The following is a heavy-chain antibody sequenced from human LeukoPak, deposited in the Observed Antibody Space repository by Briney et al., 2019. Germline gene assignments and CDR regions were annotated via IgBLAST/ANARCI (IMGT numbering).Heavy chain of an antibody. CDR3: ARAVVWLPFDY. CDR2: IHPSGST. CDR1: GDSTSSGTYY. V-gene: IGHV4-61*02. J-gene: IGHJ4*02. D-gene: IGHD2-15*01. Sequence: SETLSLTCTVSGDSTSSGTYYWSWIRQPAGQGLEWIGRIHPSGSTNYNPSLKSRVTISVDTSKNQFSLKLGSVTAADTAVYCCARAVVWLPFDYWGQGTLVTVSS.